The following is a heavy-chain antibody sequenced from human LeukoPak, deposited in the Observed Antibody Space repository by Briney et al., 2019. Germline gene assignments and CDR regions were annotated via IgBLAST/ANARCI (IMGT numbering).Heavy chain of an antibody. J-gene: IGHJ6*02. CDR3: AKYFYSNYYYGMDV. V-gene: IGHV3-23*01. D-gene: IGHD4-11*01. Sequence: GGSLRLSCAASGFNFNSYAMSWVRQAPGKGLEWVSGISSYRDNTYYADSVKGRFTISRDNSKNTLYLQMNSLRAEDTAVYYCAKYFYSNYYYGMDVWGQGATLADSS. CDR2: ISSYRDNT. CDR1: GFNFNSYA.